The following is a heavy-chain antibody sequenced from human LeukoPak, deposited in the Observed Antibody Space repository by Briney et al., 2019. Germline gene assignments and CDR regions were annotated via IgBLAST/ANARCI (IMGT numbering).Heavy chain of an antibody. CDR2: IYYSGST. D-gene: IGHD1-14*01. CDR3: ARHPYNRNPGALGWGGRFDL. J-gene: IGHJ2*01. Sequence: SGTLSLTCTVSGGSISSSSYYWGWIRQPPGKGLEWIGSIYYSGSTYYNPSLKSRVTISVDTSKNQFSLKLSSVTAADTAVYYCARHPYNRNPGALGWGGRFDLWGRGTLVTVSS. V-gene: IGHV4-39*01. CDR1: GGSISSSSYY.